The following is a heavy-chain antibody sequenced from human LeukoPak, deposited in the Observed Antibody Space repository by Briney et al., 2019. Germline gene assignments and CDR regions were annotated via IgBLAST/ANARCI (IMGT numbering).Heavy chain of an antibody. V-gene: IGHV4-34*01. J-gene: IGHJ4*02. CDR2: INHSGST. CDR1: GGSFSGYY. D-gene: IGHD3-22*01. Sequence: SETLSLTCAVYGGSFSGYYWSWIRQPPGKGLEWIGGINHSGSTNYNPSLKSRVTISVDTSKNQFSLKLSSVTAADTAVYYCARSAVIRGGYFDYWGQGTLVTVSS. CDR3: ARSAVIRGGYFDY.